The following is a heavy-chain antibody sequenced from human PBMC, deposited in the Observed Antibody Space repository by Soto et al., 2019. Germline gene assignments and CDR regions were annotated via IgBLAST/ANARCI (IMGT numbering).Heavy chain of an antibody. J-gene: IGHJ4*02. CDR2: ISTYNGNT. CDR3: ARVSGIPHY. V-gene: IGHV1-18*04. D-gene: IGHD5-18*01. Sequence: ASVKVSCKASGYTFTSYAISWVRQAPGQGLEWMGWISTYNGNTNYAQKLQDRVTMTTDTSTSTVYMELRSLRSDDTAVYYCARVSGIPHYWGQGTLVTVSS. CDR1: GYTFTSYA.